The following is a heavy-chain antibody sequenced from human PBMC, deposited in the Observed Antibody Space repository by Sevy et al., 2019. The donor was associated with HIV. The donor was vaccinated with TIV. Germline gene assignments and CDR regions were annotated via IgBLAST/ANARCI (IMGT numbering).Heavy chain of an antibody. J-gene: IGHJ3*02. D-gene: IGHD2-15*01. CDR1: GGTFGSYA. CDR3: AATQAGCSGGSCYSPPFDAFDI. Sequence: ASVKVSCKASGGTFGSYAISWVRQAPGQGLEWMGRIIPIFGTANYAQKFQGRVTITADESTSTAYMELSSLRSEDTAVYYCAATQAGCSGGSCYSPPFDAFDIWGQGTMVTVSS. CDR2: IIPIFGTA. V-gene: IGHV1-69*13.